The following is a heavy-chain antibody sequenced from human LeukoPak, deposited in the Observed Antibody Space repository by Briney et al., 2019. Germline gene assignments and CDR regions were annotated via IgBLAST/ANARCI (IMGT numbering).Heavy chain of an antibody. CDR2: IYYSGST. J-gene: IGHJ4*01. Sequence: PGGSLRLSCAASGFIFNDYYMIWLRQPPGKGLEWIGSIYYSGSTYYNPSLKSRVTISVDTSRNQFPLKLSSVTTADTAVYYCARRGGMITFGGVIVPYYCDYWGQGTLVTVSS. CDR3: ARRGGMITFGGVIVPYYCDY. V-gene: IGHV4-38-2*01. D-gene: IGHD3-16*02. CDR1: GFIFNDYY.